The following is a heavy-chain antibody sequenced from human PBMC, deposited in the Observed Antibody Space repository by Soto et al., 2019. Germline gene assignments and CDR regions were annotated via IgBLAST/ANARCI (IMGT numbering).Heavy chain of an antibody. CDR2: IYYSGGT. CDR1: GGSISSYY. CDR3: ARHGGEYQLLYYFDY. D-gene: IGHD2-2*01. V-gene: IGHV4-59*08. Sequence: SETLSLTCTVSGGSISSYYWSWIRQPPGKGLEWIGYIYYSGGTNYNPSLKSRVTISVDTSKNQFSLKLSSVTAADTAVYYCARHGGEYQLLYYFDYWGQGTLVTVSS. J-gene: IGHJ4*02.